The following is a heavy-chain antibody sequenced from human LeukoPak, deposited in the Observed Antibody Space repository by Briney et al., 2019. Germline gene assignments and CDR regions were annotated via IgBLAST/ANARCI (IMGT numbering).Heavy chain of an antibody. CDR2: IYPGDSDT. CDR3: ARAVFFGSSSQNGDYFDY. Sequence: GESLKISCKGSGYSFINYWIGWVRQMPGKGLERMGIIYPGDSDTRYSPSFQGQVTISADKSISTAYLQWSSLKASDTAMYYCARAVFFGSSSQNGDYFDYWGQGTLVTVSS. D-gene: IGHD6-6*01. V-gene: IGHV5-51*01. J-gene: IGHJ4*02. CDR1: GYSFINYW.